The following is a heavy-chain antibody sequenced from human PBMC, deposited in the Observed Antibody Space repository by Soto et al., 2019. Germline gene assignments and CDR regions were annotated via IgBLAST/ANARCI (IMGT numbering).Heavy chain of an antibody. Sequence: EVQLVESGGGLVQPGRSLRLSCAASGFTFGDYAMHWVRQAPGKGLDWVSGITWNSDNIGYADSVKGRFTISRDNAKNSLYLQMNSLRPEDTALYCCARSIPLGDIFDFWGQATMVTVSS. D-gene: IGHD2-2*02. CDR2: ITWNSDNI. J-gene: IGHJ3*01. V-gene: IGHV3-9*01. CDR1: GFTFGDYA. CDR3: ARSIPLGDIFDF.